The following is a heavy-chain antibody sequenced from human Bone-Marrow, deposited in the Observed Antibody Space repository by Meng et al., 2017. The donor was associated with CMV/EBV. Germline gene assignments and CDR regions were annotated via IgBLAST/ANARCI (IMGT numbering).Heavy chain of an antibody. V-gene: IGHV4-4*07. CDR3: ARDRDFGY. CDR1: SGSISGYY. Sequence: SLTCTVSSGSISGYYWSWIPQPAGTELAWVGRVYTSGTNNYNYNPSLKSLVTMSVDTSRNQFSLDLSSMTAADTAVYYCARDRDFGYWGRGALVTVSS. J-gene: IGHJ4*02. CDR2: VYTSGTN.